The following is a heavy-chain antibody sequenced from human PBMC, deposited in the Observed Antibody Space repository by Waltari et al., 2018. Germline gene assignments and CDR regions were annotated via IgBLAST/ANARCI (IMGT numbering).Heavy chain of an antibody. D-gene: IGHD6-6*01. CDR3: TRGREQESTRSSAGQLAGY. CDR1: GYTFSAYY. Sequence: QVQLVQSGAELEKPGASVQVSCKASGYTFSAYYMHWVRQPPGQGREWMGHRNPSSGATSYAQKCQGRVTMTRETSISTVYRELSGLRSDDTAVYYCTRGREQESTRSSAGQLAGYWGQGTLVTVSS. V-gene: IGHV1-2*06. J-gene: IGHJ4*02. CDR2: RNPSSGAT.